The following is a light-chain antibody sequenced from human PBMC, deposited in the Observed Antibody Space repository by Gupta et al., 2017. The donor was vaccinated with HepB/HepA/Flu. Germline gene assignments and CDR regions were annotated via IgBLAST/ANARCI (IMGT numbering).Light chain of an antibody. Sequence: SVLTQPPSVSGAPGPRVTISCTGSGSNIGTGYDVHWYQHPPETAPNLLIYVNRNRHTVAPDRFSASKYGTSAALATTGLQAEEEADYHCQSYDTSKNGLVFGGGTKLTVL. CDR3: QSYDTSKNGLV. CDR2: VNR. CDR1: GSNIGTGYD. V-gene: IGLV1-40*01. J-gene: IGLJ2*01.